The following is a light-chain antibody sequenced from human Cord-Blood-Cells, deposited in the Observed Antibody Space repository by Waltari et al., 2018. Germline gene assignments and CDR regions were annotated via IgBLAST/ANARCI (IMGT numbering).Light chain of an antibody. J-gene: IGLJ3*02. CDR2: GKN. Sequence: SSELTQDPAVSLALGQAVRNTCQGDSSRSSYARRYQQKPGQAPVLVIYGKNNRPSGIPDRFAGSSSGNTASLTITGAQAEDEADYYCNSRDSSGNHWVFGGGTKLTVL. V-gene: IGLV3-19*01. CDR3: NSRDSSGNHWV. CDR1: SSRSSY.